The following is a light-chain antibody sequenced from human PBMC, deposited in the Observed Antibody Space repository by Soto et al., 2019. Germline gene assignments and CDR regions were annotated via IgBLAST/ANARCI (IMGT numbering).Light chain of an antibody. V-gene: IGLV2-14*01. CDR1: SSDIGTYNY. Sequence: QSALTQPASVSGSPGQSITISCTGTSSDIGTYNYVSWYQQHPGKVPKLVIYEVSNRPSGVSNRFSGSKSGNTASLAISGPQAEDEADYYCSSYTTSSTQVFGGGTKVTVL. J-gene: IGLJ3*02. CDR2: EVS. CDR3: SSYTTSSTQV.